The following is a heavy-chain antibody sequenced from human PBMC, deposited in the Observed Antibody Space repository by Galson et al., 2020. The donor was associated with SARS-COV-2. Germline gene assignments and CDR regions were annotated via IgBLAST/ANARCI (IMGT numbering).Heavy chain of an antibody. CDR1: GFTFRSYA. J-gene: IGHJ4*02. CDR2: ISGSVGSP. D-gene: IGHD1-26*01. Sequence: GGSLRLSCAASGFTFRSYAMSWFRQAPGKGLEWVPAISGSVGSPYYADSVKGRFTISRDNSKNTLYLQMNSLRAEDTAVYYCAKASLDLLWELLQGGLGYWGQGTLVTVSS. V-gene: IGHV3-23*01. CDR3: AKASLDLLWELLQGGLGY.